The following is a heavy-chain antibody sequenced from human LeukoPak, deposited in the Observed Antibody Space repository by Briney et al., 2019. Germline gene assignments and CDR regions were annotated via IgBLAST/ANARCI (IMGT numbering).Heavy chain of an antibody. Sequence: GASVKVSCKASGYTFTSYDINWVRQATGQGLEWMGWMNPNSGSTGYAQKFQGRVTMTRNTSISTAYMELSSLRSEDTAVYYCARGGWNDVIMIYYYYYGMDVWGQGTTVTVSS. CDR3: ARGGWNDVIMIYYYYYGMDV. CDR2: MNPNSGST. V-gene: IGHV1-8*01. J-gene: IGHJ6*02. CDR1: GYTFTSYD. D-gene: IGHD1-1*01.